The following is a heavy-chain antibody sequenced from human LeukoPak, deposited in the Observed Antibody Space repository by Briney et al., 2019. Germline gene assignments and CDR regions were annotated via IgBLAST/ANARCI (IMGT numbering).Heavy chain of an antibody. CDR2: VASSGTTK. J-gene: IGHJ4*02. Sequence: GGSLRLSCAASGFSFNTYEMNWVRQAPGKGMEWISYVASSGTTKYYADSVQGRFTISRDNAKNSLYLQMNSLRVEDTAVYYCARGGWHYVFNYWGQGTLVTVSS. D-gene: IGHD6-19*01. V-gene: IGHV3-48*03. CDR1: GFSFNTYE. CDR3: ARGGWHYVFNY.